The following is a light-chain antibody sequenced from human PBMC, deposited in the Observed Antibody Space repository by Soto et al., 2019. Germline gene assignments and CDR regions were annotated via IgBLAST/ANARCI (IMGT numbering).Light chain of an antibody. CDR2: GAS. CDR1: QSVRAP. V-gene: IGKV3-15*01. Sequence: EVVMTQSPATLSVSPGGRATLSCRASQSVRAPVAWYKQRPGQAPRLLIHGASTRATGIPARFSGSGSGTEFTLTISSLQSEDFAIYYCQQYNNWPLTFGGGTKVDIK. J-gene: IGKJ4*01. CDR3: QQYNNWPLT.